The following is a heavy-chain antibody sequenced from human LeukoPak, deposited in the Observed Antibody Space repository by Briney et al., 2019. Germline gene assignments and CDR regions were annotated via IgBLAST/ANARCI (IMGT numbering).Heavy chain of an antibody. Sequence: GGSLRLSCAASGFTFSSYSMNWVRQAPGKGLEWVSSISSSSSYIYYADSVKGRFTISRDNAKNSLYLQMNSLRAEDTAVYYCARLGLRRELLRGAIDYWGQGTLVTVSS. V-gene: IGHV3-21*01. CDR1: GFTFSSYS. CDR3: ARLGLRRELLRGAIDY. D-gene: IGHD1-26*01. J-gene: IGHJ4*02. CDR2: ISSSSSYI.